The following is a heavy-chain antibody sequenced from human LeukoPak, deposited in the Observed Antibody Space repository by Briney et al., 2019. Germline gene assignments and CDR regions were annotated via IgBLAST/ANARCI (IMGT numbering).Heavy chain of an antibody. D-gene: IGHD2-2*01. CDR2: ISWNSGSI. Sequence: GRSLRLSFAASGFTFDDYAMHWVRQAPGKGLEWVSGISWNSGSIGYADSVKGRFTISRDNAKNSLYLQMNSLRAEDTAVYYCASLDCSSTSCYENWFDPWGQGTLVTVSS. CDR1: GFTFDDYA. V-gene: IGHV3-9*01. CDR3: ASLDCSSTSCYENWFDP. J-gene: IGHJ5*02.